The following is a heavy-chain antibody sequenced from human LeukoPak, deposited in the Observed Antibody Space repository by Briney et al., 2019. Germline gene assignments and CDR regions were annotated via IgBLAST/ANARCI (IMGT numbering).Heavy chain of an antibody. CDR1: GYTFTSYY. D-gene: IGHD6-13*01. V-gene: IGHV1-46*01. CDR3: ARVVRSIAAAGIADMAFDY. Sequence: GASVTVSCKASGYTFTSYYMHWVRQAPGQGLEWMGIINPSGGSTSYAQKFQGRVTMTRDTSTSTVYMELGSLRSEDTAVYYCARVVRSIAAAGIADMAFDYWGQGTRVTVSS. J-gene: IGHJ4*02. CDR2: INPSGGST.